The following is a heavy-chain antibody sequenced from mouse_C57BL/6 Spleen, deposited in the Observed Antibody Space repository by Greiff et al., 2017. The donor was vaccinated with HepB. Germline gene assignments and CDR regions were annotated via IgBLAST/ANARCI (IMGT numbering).Heavy chain of an antibody. CDR3: ARRCGQLSTRFDYYAMDY. D-gene: IGHD3-2*02. J-gene: IGHJ4*01. CDR2: IDPSDSYT. CDR1: GYTFTSYW. V-gene: IGHV1-69*01. Sequence: VQLQQSGAELVMPGASVKLSCKASGYTFTSYWMHWVKQRPGQGLEWIGEIDPSDSYTNYNQKFKGKSTLTVDKSSSTAYMQLSSLTSEDSAFYYCARRCGQLSTRFDYYAMDYWGQGTSVTVSS.